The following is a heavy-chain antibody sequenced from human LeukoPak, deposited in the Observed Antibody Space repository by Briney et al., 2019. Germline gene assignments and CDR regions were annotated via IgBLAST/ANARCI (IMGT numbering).Heavy chain of an antibody. V-gene: IGHV4-59*01. J-gene: IGHJ5*02. Sequence: GSLRLSCAASGFTFSSYAMSWVRQAPGKRLECIGFMRYNGGTDSNPSLMGRVTISIDVSKNQVSLDLNSVTAADTAVYYCARRIVGTGWGQNNWLDPWGQGTLVTVSS. CDR1: GFTFSSYA. D-gene: IGHD2-15*01. CDR2: MRYNGGT. CDR3: ARRIVGTGWGQNNWLDP.